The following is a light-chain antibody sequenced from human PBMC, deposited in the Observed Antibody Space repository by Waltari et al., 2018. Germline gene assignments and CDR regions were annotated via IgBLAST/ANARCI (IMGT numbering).Light chain of an antibody. CDR2: DDS. J-gene: IGLJ7*01. V-gene: IGLV1-51*01. CDR1: RSNIGNNY. CDR3: GTWDSSLSGAV. Sequence: QSVLTQPPSVSAAPGQRVTIPCSGGRSNIGNNYVSWYRQFPGTAPKLLIYDDSERPSGIPGRFSGSKSGTSATLDITGLQAGDEADYYCGTWDSSLSGAVFGGGTHLTVL.